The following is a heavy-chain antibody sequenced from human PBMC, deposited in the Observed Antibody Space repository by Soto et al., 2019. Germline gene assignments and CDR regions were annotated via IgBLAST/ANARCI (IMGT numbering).Heavy chain of an antibody. J-gene: IGHJ5*01. CDR2: IYKSATT. D-gene: IGHD7-27*01. V-gene: IGHV4-30-4*01. CDR1: GDSITNVDYF. Sequence: SETLSLTCSVSGDSITNVDYFWAWIRQPPGQALEYIGYIYKSATTYYNPSFESRVAISVYTSKSQFSLNVSSVTAADTAVDFCARGRYCLTGRCFPNWFDSWGQGALVTVSS. CDR3: ARGRYCLTGRCFPNWFDS.